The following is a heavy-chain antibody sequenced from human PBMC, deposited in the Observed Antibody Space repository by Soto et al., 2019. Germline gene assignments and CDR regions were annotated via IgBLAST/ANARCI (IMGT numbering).Heavy chain of an antibody. D-gene: IGHD5-12*01. J-gene: IGHJ4*02. CDR1: GFTFSTYA. CDR2: IDSSGGTT. Sequence: HLLESGGGLAQLGGSLRLSCAASGFTFSTYAMSWVRQAPGKGLAWVSTIDSSGGTTYYADSVKGRFFISRDNSKNTLYLDVTSLRAEDAAVYYCAKDVPASGWLRGYWGQGTLVTVSS. CDR3: AKDVPASGWLRGY. V-gene: IGHV3-23*01.